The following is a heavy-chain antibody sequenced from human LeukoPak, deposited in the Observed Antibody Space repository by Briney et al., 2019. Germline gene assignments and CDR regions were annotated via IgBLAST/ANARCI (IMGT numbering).Heavy chain of an antibody. V-gene: IGHV5-51*01. J-gene: IGHJ4*02. CDR3: ARADAYFYDTRDYMNSDH. D-gene: IGHD3-22*01. Sequence: GESLKISCKGSGYSFANYWIGWVRQMPGKGLEWMGIIYPGDSETRYSPSFPGQVTISADKSISTAFLQWSSLKALDTAMYYCARADAYFYDTRDYMNSDHCGQGTLVTVSS. CDR2: IYPGDSET. CDR1: GYSFANYW.